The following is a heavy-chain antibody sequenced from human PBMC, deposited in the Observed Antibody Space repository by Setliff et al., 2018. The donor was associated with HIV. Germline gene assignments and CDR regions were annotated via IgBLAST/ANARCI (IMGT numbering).Heavy chain of an antibody. CDR1: GDSISSSSYY. CDR3: ASRGDSGWYYRSGFDP. D-gene: IGHD6-19*01. Sequence: KPSETLSLTCTVSGDSISSSSYYWGWIRQPPGKGLEWIGSIYYSYSTYYNPSLKSRVTISLGTSKNQLSLKLSSVTAADTAVYYCASRGDSGWYYRSGFDPWGQGTLVTVSS. CDR2: IYYSYST. V-gene: IGHV4-39*01. J-gene: IGHJ5*02.